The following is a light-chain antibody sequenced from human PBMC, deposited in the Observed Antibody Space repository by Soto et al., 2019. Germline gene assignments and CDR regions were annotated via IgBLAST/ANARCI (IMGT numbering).Light chain of an antibody. J-gene: IGLJ2*01. Sequence: QSALTQPASVSGSPGQSIAISCTGTSTDVGGYNYVSWYQQHPGKAPKLMIYDVSARPSGVSNRFSGSKSDNTASLTISGLQAEDEADYYCSSSTSSNTVVFGGGTKLTVL. CDR3: SSSTSSNTVV. CDR1: STDVGGYNY. CDR2: DVS. V-gene: IGLV2-14*01.